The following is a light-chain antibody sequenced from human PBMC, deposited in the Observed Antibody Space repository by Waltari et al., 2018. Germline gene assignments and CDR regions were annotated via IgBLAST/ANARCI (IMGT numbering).Light chain of an antibody. Sequence: EVVMTQSPATLSVSPGGRATLSCRASQSMATNLAWYQQRRGQAPKLLIFDASTRATSISGRFSGSGSGTEFTLTISSLQSEDSAVYYCQQYTRWPPITFGQGTRLEIK. V-gene: IGKV3-15*01. CDR1: QSMATN. CDR2: DAS. CDR3: QQYTRWPPIT. J-gene: IGKJ5*01.